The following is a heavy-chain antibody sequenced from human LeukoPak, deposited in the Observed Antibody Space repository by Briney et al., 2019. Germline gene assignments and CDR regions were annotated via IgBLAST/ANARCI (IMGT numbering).Heavy chain of an antibody. CDR1: GYTFTSYY. J-gene: IGHJ4*02. D-gene: IGHD2-15*01. Sequence: ASVKVSCKASGYTFTSYYMHWVRQAPGQGLEWMGIINPSGGSTSYAQKSQGRVTMTRDTSTSTVYMELSSLRSEDTAVYYCARVGVGYCSGGSCYSHEYYFDYWGQGTLVTVSS. V-gene: IGHV1-46*01. CDR2: INPSGGST. CDR3: ARVGVGYCSGGSCYSHEYYFDY.